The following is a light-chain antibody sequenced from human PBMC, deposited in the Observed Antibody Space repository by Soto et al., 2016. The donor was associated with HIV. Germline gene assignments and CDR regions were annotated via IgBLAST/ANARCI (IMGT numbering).Light chain of an antibody. V-gene: IGLV3-1*01. CDR1: KLGDRY. CDR2: QDG. CDR3: QAWDSSTVV. J-gene: IGLJ2*01. Sequence: SYELTQPPSVSVSPGQTASVTCXGDKLGDRYACWYQQKPGQSPVLVIYQDGKRPSGIPERFSGSNSGNTATLTIGGTQAMDEADYYCQAWDSSTVVFGGGTKLTVL.